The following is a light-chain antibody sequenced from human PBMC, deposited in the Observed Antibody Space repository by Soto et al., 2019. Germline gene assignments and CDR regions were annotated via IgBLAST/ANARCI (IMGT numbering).Light chain of an antibody. CDR1: QNINW. V-gene: IGKV1-5*01. Sequence: DIQMTQSPSTLSPSVGDRVTITCRASQNINWLAWYQQKPGKAPKILIYVASTLERGGPSRFSGSGSGTECTLAIPNLQPDDFATYYCQLYNSYSVTFGQGTRLEIK. CDR3: QLYNSYSVT. J-gene: IGKJ5*01. CDR2: VAS.